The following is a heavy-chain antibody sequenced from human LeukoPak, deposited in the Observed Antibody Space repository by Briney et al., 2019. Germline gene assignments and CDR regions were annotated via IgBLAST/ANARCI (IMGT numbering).Heavy chain of an antibody. D-gene: IGHD2-2*01. J-gene: IGHJ4*02. V-gene: IGHV1-2*02. CDR1: GYTFSGHY. Sequence: ASVKVSCKASGYTFSGHYMHWVRQAPGQGLEWMGWIYPNSGGTDYAQKFQGRVIMTRDTSISTAYMELTRLRSDDTAVYYCAPTNAWLYYFDYWGQGTLVTVSS. CDR3: APTNAWLYYFDY. CDR2: IYPNSGGT.